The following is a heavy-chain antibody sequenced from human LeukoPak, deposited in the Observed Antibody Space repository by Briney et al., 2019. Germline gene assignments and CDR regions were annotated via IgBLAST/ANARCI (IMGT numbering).Heavy chain of an antibody. CDR3: ARDEVSGGWYNH. CDR1: GYTFTSRG. V-gene: IGHV1-18*04. D-gene: IGHD6-19*01. CDR2: INADSGNT. Sequence: ASVKVSCKASGYTFTSRGFSWLRQAPGQRLEWMGWINADSGNTNYAQKLQGRVTLTTDTSTNTAYMELRSLRSDDTAVYYCARDEVSGGWYNHWGQGTLVTVSS. J-gene: IGHJ4*02.